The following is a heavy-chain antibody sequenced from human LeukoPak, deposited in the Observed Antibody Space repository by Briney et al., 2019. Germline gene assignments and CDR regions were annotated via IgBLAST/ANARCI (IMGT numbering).Heavy chain of an antibody. Sequence: PGGSVRLSCVASVFTVSSNYMSFLRQYGEEGGGRLSVIYSSGTTYYADSVKGRFTISRDNSKNTLYLQLNSLRADDTAVYYCARSTPPIGRSTYYFDYWGQGTLVTASS. CDR2: IYSSGTT. V-gene: IGHV3-53*01. D-gene: IGHD1-1*01. CDR3: ARSTPPIGRSTYYFDY. J-gene: IGHJ4*02. CDR1: VFTVSSNY.